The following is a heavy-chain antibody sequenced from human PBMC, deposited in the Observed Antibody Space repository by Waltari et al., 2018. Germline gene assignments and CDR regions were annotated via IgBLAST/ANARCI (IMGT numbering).Heavy chain of an antibody. CDR3: ARLHASYYYDSSGYASFGMDV. Sequence: QVQLQESGPGLVKPSETLSLTCAVSGYSISSGYYWGWIRQPPGKGLEWIGSIYHSGSTSYNPSLKGRVAISGDTSKNQFSRKLSSVTAADTAVYYCARLHASYYYDSSGYASFGMDVWGQGTTVTVSS. CDR1: GYSISSGYY. V-gene: IGHV4-38-2*01. D-gene: IGHD3-22*01. J-gene: IGHJ6*02. CDR2: IYHSGST.